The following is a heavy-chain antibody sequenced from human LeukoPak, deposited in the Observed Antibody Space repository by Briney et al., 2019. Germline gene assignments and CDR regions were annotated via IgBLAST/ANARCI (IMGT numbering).Heavy chain of an antibody. CDR3: ARDSYSSSGSYTLFDY. V-gene: IGHV3-21*01. CDR1: GFTFSSYS. CDR2: ISSSSSYI. Sequence: GGSLRLSCAASGFTFSSYSMNWVRQAPGKGLEWVSSISSSSSYIYYADSVKGRFTISRDNAKNSLYLQMNSLRAEDTAVYYCARDSYSSSGSYTLFDYWGQGTLVTVSS. J-gene: IGHJ4*02. D-gene: IGHD6-13*01.